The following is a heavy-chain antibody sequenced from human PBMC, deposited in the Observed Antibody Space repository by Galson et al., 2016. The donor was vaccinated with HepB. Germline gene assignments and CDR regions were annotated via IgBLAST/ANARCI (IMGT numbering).Heavy chain of an antibody. Sequence: SETLSLTCAVYGGSFSGYYWSWIRQPPGKGLEWIGEINHSGYTNYNPSLKSRVTISVDTSKNQFSLKLSSVTAADTAVYYCARVPTRFYGDCHGFDIWGQGTMVTVSS. D-gene: IGHD4-17*01. CDR1: GGSFSGYY. J-gene: IGHJ3*02. CDR2: INHSGYT. CDR3: ARVPTRFYGDCHGFDI. V-gene: IGHV4-34*01.